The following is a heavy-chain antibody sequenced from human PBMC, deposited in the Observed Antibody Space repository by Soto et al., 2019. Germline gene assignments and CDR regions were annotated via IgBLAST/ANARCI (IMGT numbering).Heavy chain of an antibody. D-gene: IGHD3-9*01. V-gene: IGHV4-31*03. CDR3: ARGPYFDWLVENGLFDY. CDR1: GGSISSGGYY. J-gene: IGHJ4*02. CDR2: IYYSGST. Sequence: QVQLQESGPGLVKPSQTLPLTCTVSGGSISSGGYYWSWIRQHPGKGLEWIGYIYYSGSTYYNPSPKSRVTISVDTSKNQFSLKLSSVTAADTAVYYCARGPYFDWLVENGLFDYWGQGTLVTVSS.